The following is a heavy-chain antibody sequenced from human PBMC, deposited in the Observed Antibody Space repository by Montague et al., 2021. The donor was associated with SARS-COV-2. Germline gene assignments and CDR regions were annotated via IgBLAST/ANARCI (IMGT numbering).Heavy chain of an antibody. CDR1: GGSSKW. D-gene: IGHD3-9*01. Sequence: SETLSLTCAVSGGSSKWWSWVRQPPGKGLEWIGEIYHSGSTNYNPSLKSRVTISVDKSKSQFSLKLSSVTAADTAVYYCARMYYHILTGYYYLDYWGQGTLVTVSS. J-gene: IGHJ4*02. CDR3: ARMYYHILTGYYYLDY. CDR2: IYHSGST. V-gene: IGHV4-4*02.